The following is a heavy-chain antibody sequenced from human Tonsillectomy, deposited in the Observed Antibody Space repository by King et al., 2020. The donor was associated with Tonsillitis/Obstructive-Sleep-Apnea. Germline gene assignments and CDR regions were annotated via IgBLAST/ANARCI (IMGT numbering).Heavy chain of an antibody. CDR1: GYTFTSYA. D-gene: IGHD3-3*01. CDR3: AKAPAYDFWSGYYENYMDV. CDR2: INTNTGNP. Sequence: VQLVESGSELKKPGASVKVSCKASGYTFTSYAMNWVRQAPGQGLEWMGWINTNTGNPTYAQGFTGRFVFSLDTSVSTAYLQISSLKAEDTAVYYCAKAPAYDFWSGYYENYMDVWGKGTTVTVSS. J-gene: IGHJ6*03. V-gene: IGHV7-4-1*02.